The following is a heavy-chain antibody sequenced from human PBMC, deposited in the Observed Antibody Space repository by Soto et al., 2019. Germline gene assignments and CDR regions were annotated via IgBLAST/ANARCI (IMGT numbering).Heavy chain of an antibody. J-gene: IGHJ4*02. Sequence: AGGSLRLSCAASGFTFGNVAMAWVRQAPGKGLEWVSSISDNGGNTDYADSARGRFTLSRDNSKNTLYLQMNHLKAEDTAVYYCAKLYWNPRYFDSWGQGARVTVSS. CDR2: ISDNGGNT. CDR3: AKLYWNPRYFDS. D-gene: IGHD1-1*01. CDR1: GFTFGNVA. V-gene: IGHV3-23*01.